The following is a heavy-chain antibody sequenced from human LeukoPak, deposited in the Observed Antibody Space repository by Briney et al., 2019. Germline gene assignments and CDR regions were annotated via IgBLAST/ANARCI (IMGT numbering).Heavy chain of an antibody. CDR3: AELGITMIGGV. Sequence: GGSLRLSCAASGFTFNRYGMSWVRQAPGKGLEWVSAISGSGGTSYYADSVKGRFTISRDNAKNSLYLQMNSLRAEDTAVYYCAELGITMIGGVWGKGTTVTISS. CDR1: GFTFNRYG. V-gene: IGHV3-23*01. J-gene: IGHJ6*04. D-gene: IGHD3-10*02. CDR2: ISGSGGTS.